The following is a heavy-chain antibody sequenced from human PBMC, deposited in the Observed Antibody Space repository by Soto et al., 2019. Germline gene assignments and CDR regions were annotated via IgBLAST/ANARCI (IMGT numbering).Heavy chain of an antibody. CDR1: GGTFSSYA. CDR3: ARNDFWSGYYTPYYYGMDV. J-gene: IGHJ6*02. D-gene: IGHD3-3*01. Sequence: QVQLVQSGAEVQKPGSSVKVSCKASGGTFSSYAISWVRQAPGQGLEWMGGIIPIFGTANYAQKFQGRVTITADESTSTAYMELSSLRSEDTAVYYCARNDFWSGYYTPYYYGMDVWGQGTTVTVSS. CDR2: IIPIFGTA. V-gene: IGHV1-69*01.